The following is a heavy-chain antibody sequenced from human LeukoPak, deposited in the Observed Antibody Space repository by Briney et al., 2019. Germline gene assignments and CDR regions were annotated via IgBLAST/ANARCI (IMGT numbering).Heavy chain of an antibody. D-gene: IGHD3-16*01. CDR1: GGTFSSYA. CDR2: IIPIFGTA. J-gene: IGHJ5*02. CDR3: ARGGVAASTSGWFDP. V-gene: IGHV1-69*05. Sequence: ASVKVSCKASGGTFSSYAISWVRQAPGQGLEWMGGIIPIFGTANYAQKFQGRVTITTDESTSTAYMELSSLRSDDTAVYYCARGGVAASTSGWFDPWGQGTLVTVSS.